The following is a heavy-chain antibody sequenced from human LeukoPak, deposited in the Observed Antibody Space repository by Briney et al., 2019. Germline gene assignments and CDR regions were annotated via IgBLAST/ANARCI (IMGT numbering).Heavy chain of an antibody. J-gene: IGHJ4*02. CDR3: ARGKSSSWYYYFDY. V-gene: IGHV4-38-2*01. D-gene: IGHD6-13*01. Sequence: PSETLSLTCAVSGFSISTGYYWGWIRQPPGKGLEWTGTIYHSGSTYYNPSLKSRVTISVDTSKNQFSLKLTSVTAADTAVYYCARGKSSSWYYYFDYWGQGTLVAVSS. CDR2: IYHSGST. CDR1: GFSISTGYY.